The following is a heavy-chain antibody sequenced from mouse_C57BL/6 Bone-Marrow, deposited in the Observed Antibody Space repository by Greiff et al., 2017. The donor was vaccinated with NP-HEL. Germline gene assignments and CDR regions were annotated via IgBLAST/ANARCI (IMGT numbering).Heavy chain of an antibody. V-gene: IGHV1-81*01. J-gene: IGHJ3*01. Sequence: VKLMESGAELARPGASVKLSCKASGYTFTSYGISWVKQRTGQGLEWIGEIYPRSGNTYYNEKFKGKATLTADKSSSTAYMELRSLTSEDSAVYFCARRRPILAYWGQGTLVTVSA. D-gene: IGHD6-5*01. CDR3: ARRRPILAY. CDR1: GYTFTSYG. CDR2: IYPRSGNT.